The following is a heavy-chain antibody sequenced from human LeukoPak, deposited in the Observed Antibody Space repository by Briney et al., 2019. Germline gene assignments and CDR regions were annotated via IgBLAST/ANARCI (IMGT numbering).Heavy chain of an antibody. J-gene: IGHJ4*02. CDR3: ARDLPLGYYYDSSGRKLDY. V-gene: IGHV3-7*03. Sequence: GGSLGLSCAASGFTFSSYWMSWVRQAPGKGLEWVANIKQDGSEKYYVDSVKGRFTISRDNAKNSLYLQMNSLRAEDTAVYYCARDLPLGYYYDSSGRKLDYWGQGTLVTVSS. D-gene: IGHD3-22*01. CDR1: GFTFSSYW. CDR2: IKQDGSEK.